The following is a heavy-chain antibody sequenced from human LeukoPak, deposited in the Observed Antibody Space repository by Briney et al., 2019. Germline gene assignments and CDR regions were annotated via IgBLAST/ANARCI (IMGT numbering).Heavy chain of an antibody. Sequence: PGRSLRLSCAASGFTFSSYAMHWVRQAPGKGLEWAASITYDGSTENYADSVKGRFTISRDNSKNTLYLEVNSLGPEDTAIYYCAREKRGGYYPGYWGQGTLVTVSS. CDR3: AREKRGGYYPGY. V-gene: IGHV3-30-3*01. D-gene: IGHD3-3*01. J-gene: IGHJ4*02. CDR2: ITYDGSTE. CDR1: GFTFSSYA.